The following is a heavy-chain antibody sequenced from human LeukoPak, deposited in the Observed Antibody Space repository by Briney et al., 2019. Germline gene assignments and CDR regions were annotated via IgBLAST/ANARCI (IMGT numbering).Heavy chain of an antibody. CDR3: ARGPGDFDY. V-gene: IGHV3-30*04. CDR1: GFTFSSYA. CDR2: ISYGGSNK. Sequence: GGSLRLSCAASGFTFSSYAMHWVRQAPGKGLEWVAVISYGGSNKYYADSVKGRFTISRDNSKNTLYLQMNSLRAEDTAVYYCARGPGDFDYWGQGTLVTVSS. D-gene: IGHD1-26*01. J-gene: IGHJ4*02.